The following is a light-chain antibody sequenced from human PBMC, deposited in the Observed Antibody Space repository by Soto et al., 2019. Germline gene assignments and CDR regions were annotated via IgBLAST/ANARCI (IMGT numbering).Light chain of an antibody. V-gene: IGLV2-14*01. CDR2: EVT. J-gene: IGLJ2*01. Sequence: QPASVSGSPGQSITISCTGTSNDVGGYKYVSWYQQHPGKAPKLMIYEVTNRPSGVSDRFSGSKSGNTASLTISGLQAEDEANYYCSSYTIRSTVVFGGGTKVTVL. CDR1: SNDVGGYKY. CDR3: SSYTIRSTVV.